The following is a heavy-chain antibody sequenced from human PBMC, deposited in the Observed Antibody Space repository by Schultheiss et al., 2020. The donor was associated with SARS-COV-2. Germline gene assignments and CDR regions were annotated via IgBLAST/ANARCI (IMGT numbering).Heavy chain of an antibody. V-gene: IGHV3-30-3*02. CDR1: GFIFSTYA. J-gene: IGHJ4*02. D-gene: IGHD1-26*01. CDR2: ISYDGSNK. Sequence: GGSLRLSFAASGFIFSTYAVHWVRQAPGKGLEWVAVISYDGSNKYYADSVKGRFTISRDNSKNTLYLQMNTLRAEDTAVYYCAKSDGGNYYGSFDYWGQGTLVTVSS. CDR3: AKSDGGNYYGSFDY.